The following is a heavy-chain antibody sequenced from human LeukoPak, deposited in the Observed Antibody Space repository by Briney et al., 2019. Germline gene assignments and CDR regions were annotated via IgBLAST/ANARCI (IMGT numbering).Heavy chain of an antibody. CDR1: GFGFSRYW. CDR3: ARGVVIAAGYPWFDP. Sequence: GGSLRLSCAASGFGFSRYWMHWVRQAPGTGLKWVSRIYRDGSTTDYADSVKGRFTISRDNAKNSLYLQMNSLRAEDTAVYYCARGVVIAAGYPWFDPWGQGTLVIVSS. V-gene: IGHV3-74*01. CDR2: IYRDGSTT. J-gene: IGHJ5*02. D-gene: IGHD2-15*01.